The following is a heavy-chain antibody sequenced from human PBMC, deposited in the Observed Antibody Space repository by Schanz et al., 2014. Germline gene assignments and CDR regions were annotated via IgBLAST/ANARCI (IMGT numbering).Heavy chain of an antibody. D-gene: IGHD3-10*01. CDR1: GFTFSTHA. CDR3: VRDELLWFGEVLSLDY. V-gene: IGHV3-23*01. Sequence: EMQLLESGGGLIQPGGSLRLSCAASGFTFSTHAMSWVRQAPGKGLEWVSGISGSGASTYYADSVKGRFTISRDNSNKTADLQMNSLRAEDTALYYCVRDELLWFGEVLSLDYWGQGALVTVSS. CDR2: ISGSGAST. J-gene: IGHJ4*02.